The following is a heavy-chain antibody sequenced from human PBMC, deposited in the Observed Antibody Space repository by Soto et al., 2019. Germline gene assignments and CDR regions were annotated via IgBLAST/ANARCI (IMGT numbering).Heavy chain of an antibody. V-gene: IGHV1-18*01. Sequence: ASVKVSCKASGYTFTSYGISWVRQAPGQGLEWKGWISAYNGNTNYAQKLQGRVTMTTDTSTSTAYMELRSLRSDDTAVYYCASGYCIVGSCYSSGYYYYGMDVWGQGTTVTVSS. CDR2: ISAYNGNT. D-gene: IGHD2-15*01. CDR3: ASGYCIVGSCYSSGYYYYGMDV. J-gene: IGHJ6*02. CDR1: GYTFTSYG.